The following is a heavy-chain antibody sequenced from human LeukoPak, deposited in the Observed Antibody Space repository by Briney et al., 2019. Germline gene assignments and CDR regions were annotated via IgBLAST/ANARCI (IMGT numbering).Heavy chain of an antibody. CDR2: IYPGDSDT. CDR1: RYSFTSYW. Sequence: GVSLNLSCEGSRYSFTSYWIGWVRQMRGKGLEWMGFIYPGDSDTRYSPSFQGQVTISADKSISTAYLQWSSLKASDTAMYYCARHPSCGASYPSLFDYWGQGTLVTVSS. CDR3: ARHPSCGASYPSLFDY. J-gene: IGHJ4*02. V-gene: IGHV5-51*01. D-gene: IGHD1-26*01.